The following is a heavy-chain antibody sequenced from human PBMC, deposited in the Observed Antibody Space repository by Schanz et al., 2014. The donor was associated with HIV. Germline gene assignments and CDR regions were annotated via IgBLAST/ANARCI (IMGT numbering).Heavy chain of an antibody. D-gene: IGHD3-22*01. Sequence: DVQLVESGGGLVKPGESLRLSCAASGFNFNNYAMTWVRQAPGKGLEWVSSISESGGRTYYADSVNGRFTISRDNSKNTLYLQMTTLRIDDTAVYYCAKPEYDSRGNSQSHFDYWGQGTLVTVSS. J-gene: IGHJ4*02. CDR3: AKPEYDSRGNSQSHFDY. CDR2: ISESGGRT. V-gene: IGHV3-23*04. CDR1: GFNFNNYA.